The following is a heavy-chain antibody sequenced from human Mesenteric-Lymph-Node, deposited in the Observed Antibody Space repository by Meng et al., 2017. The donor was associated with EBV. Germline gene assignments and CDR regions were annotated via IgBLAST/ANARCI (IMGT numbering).Heavy chain of an antibody. CDR1: GNTFTGYN. CDR2: INPDTGDT. V-gene: IGHV1-2*06. CDR3: AAGTGGYYSFDY. J-gene: IGHJ4*02. D-gene: IGHD2-8*02. Sequence: QVQLVQSGAEVKKPXXXXXXXCKASGNTFTGYNMHWLRQAPGQGLEWMGRINPDTGDTNYAQNFQGRVTMTRDTSISTGYMELSRLISDDTAVYYCAAGTGGYYSFDYWGQGTLVTVSS.